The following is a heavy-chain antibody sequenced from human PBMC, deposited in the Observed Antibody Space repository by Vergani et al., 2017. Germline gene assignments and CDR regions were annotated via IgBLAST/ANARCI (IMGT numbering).Heavy chain of an antibody. D-gene: IGHD4-23*01. J-gene: IGHJ4*02. Sequence: QLHLQESGPGPVKPSETLSLTCLVSGGSISSGSYYWSWIRQPAGKGLEWIGRIYTSGSTNYNPSLKSRVTISVDTSKNQFSLKLSSVTAADTAVYYCARGRRRVVRFDYWGQGTLVTVSS. CDR1: GGSISSGSYY. CDR3: ARGRRRVVRFDY. V-gene: IGHV4-61*02. CDR2: IYTSGST.